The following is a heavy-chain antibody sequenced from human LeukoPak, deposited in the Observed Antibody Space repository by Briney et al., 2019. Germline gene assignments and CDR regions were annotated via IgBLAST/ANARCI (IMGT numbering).Heavy chain of an antibody. CDR2: INPNSGDT. CDR3: ATQRGSYLWGTDFDY. J-gene: IGHJ4*02. CDR1: DYDFTSVG. Sequence: ASVKVSCKASDYDFTSVGITWVRQAPGQGLEWMGWINPNSGDTKYSQKFQGRVTMTRDTSIRTAYMELTRLRSDDTAVYYCATQRGSYLWGTDFDYWGQGTLVTVSS. D-gene: IGHD3-16*01. V-gene: IGHV1-2*02.